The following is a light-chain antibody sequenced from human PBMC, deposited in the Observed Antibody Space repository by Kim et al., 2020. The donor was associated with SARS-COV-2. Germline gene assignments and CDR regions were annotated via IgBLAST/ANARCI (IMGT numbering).Light chain of an antibody. V-gene: IGKV1-5*03. CDR1: QSVYTW. CDR3: QQYNTYSVT. CDR2: KAS. J-gene: IGKJ1*01. Sequence: ASVGDRVTITCRASQSVYTWWAWDQQKPGKTPNRLIQKASYLQNGALSRFSGIGSGTEFTLTISSLQPDDFATYYCQQYNTYSVTFGQGTKVDIK.